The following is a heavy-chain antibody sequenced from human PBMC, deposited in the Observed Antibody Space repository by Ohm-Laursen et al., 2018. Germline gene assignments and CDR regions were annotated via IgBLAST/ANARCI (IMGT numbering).Heavy chain of an antibody. J-gene: IGHJ4*02. CDR2: DSGSGDST. D-gene: IGHD5-12*01. V-gene: IGHV3-23*01. CDR1: GFTFNTYT. Sequence: GSLRLSCAASGFTFNTYTMSWVRQAPGKGLEWVSADSGSGDSTQHADSVKGRFTISRDNSKNTLYLQMNSLRAEDTAVYYCARRVAYDRGEFDYWGLGTLVTVSS. CDR3: ARRVAYDRGEFDY.